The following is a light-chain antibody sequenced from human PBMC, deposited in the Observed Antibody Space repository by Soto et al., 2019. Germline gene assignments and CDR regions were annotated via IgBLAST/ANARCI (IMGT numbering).Light chain of an antibody. CDR3: QQSYMDPIT. Sequence: DIQLTQSPSSPSASVGDTFHVTSGVWQSVSRYLNWNQQKXPNTPXXPXYQSSSLQTGGPPSFSCSGGATAFTPPISSGQPEDFATYFGQQSYMDPITFGQGTRLEIK. J-gene: IGKJ5*01. CDR2: QSS. CDR1: QSVSRY. V-gene: IGKV1-39*01.